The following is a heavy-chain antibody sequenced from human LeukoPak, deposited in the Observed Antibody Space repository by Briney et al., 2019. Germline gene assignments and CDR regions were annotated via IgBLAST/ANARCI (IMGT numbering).Heavy chain of an antibody. CDR1: GGTFSSYA. CDR3: ARGAGRYGDQGYWFDP. D-gene: IGHD4-17*01. V-gene: IGHV1-69*05. J-gene: IGHJ5*02. CDR2: IIPIFGTA. Sequence: ASVKVSCKASGGTFSSYAISWVRQAPGQGLEWMGGIIPIFGTANYAQKFQGWVTMTRDTSISTAYMELSRLRSDDTAVYYCARGAGRYGDQGYWFDPWGQGTLVTVSS.